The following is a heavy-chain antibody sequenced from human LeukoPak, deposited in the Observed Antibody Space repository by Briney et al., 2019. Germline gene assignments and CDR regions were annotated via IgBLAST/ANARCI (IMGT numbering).Heavy chain of an antibody. V-gene: IGHV1-18*01. D-gene: IGHD3-10*01. CDR3: AREEVTMVRGVLEYYFDY. J-gene: IGHJ4*02. Sequence: ASVKVSCKASGYTFTSYAMNWVRQAPGQGLEWMGWISAYNGHTNYAQKLQGRVTMTTDTSTSTAYMELRSLRSDDTAVYYCAREEVTMVRGVLEYYFDYWGQGTLVTVSS. CDR1: GYTFTSYA. CDR2: ISAYNGHT.